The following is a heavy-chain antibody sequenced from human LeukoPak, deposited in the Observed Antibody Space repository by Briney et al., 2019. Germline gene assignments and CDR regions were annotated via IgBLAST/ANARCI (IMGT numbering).Heavy chain of an antibody. V-gene: IGHV3-23*01. CDR1: GFTFTSYA. CDR3: AKAATAIVVDNFFDY. CDR2: ISGNGGAT. Sequence: GGSLRLSCAASGFTFTSYAMSWVRQAPGKGLEWVSAISGNGGATYYADSVKGRFTISRDNSKNTLHLQMNSLRAEDTALYYCAKAATAIVVDNFFDYWGQGTLVSVSS. J-gene: IGHJ4*02. D-gene: IGHD3-22*01.